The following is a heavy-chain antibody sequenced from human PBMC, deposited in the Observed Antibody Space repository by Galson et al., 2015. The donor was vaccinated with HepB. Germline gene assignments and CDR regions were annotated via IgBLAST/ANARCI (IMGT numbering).Heavy chain of an antibody. Sequence: QSGAEVKKPGESLRISCKGSGYSFTSYWISWVRQMPGKGLEWMGRIDPSDSYTNYSPSFQGHVTISADKSISTAYLQWSSLKASDTAMYYCARRRYYDSSGELHFDYWGQGTLVTVSS. J-gene: IGHJ4*02. CDR3: ARRRYYDSSGELHFDY. D-gene: IGHD3-22*01. V-gene: IGHV5-10-1*01. CDR1: GYSFTSYW. CDR2: IDPSDSYT.